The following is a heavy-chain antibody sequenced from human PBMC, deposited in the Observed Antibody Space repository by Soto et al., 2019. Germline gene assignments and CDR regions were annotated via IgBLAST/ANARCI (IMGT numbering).Heavy chain of an antibody. Sequence: GASVKVSCKASGYTFTSYGIHWVRQAPGQRLEWTGWINAGNGNTKYSEKFQGRVTITRDTSASTAYLELSSLRSEDTAVYYCARDPNDSSAYCHHYYSGMDVWGQGTTRTVSS. CDR1: GYTFTSYG. V-gene: IGHV1-3*01. D-gene: IGHD3-22*01. CDR2: INAGNGNT. J-gene: IGHJ6*02. CDR3: ARDPNDSSAYCHHYYSGMDV.